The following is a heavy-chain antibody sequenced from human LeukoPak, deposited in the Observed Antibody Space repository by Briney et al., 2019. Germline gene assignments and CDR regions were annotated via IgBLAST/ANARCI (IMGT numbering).Heavy chain of an antibody. CDR1: GGSISTFY. D-gene: IGHD3-22*01. CDR2: IYDSGTT. V-gene: IGHV4-59*08. J-gene: IGHJ6*03. Sequence: PSETLSLTCTVSGGSISTFYWSWIRQPPGKGLEWIGYIYDSGTTNYNPSLKSRVTISVDTSKNQFSLKLSSVTAADTAVYYCARHSRLYYYDSSGYYSTYYMNVWGKGTTVTVSS. CDR3: ARHSRLYYYDSSGYYSTYYMNV.